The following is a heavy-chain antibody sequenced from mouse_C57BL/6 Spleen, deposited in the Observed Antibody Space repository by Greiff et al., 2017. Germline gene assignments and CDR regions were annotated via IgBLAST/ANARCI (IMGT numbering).Heavy chain of an antibody. V-gene: IGHV5-6*01. Sequence: EVHLVESGGDLVKPGGSLKLSCAASGFTFSSYGMSWVRQTPDKRLEWVATISSGGSYTYYPDSVKGRFTISRDNAKNTLYLQMSSLKSEDTAMYYCASGNSFDYWGQGTTLTVSS. CDR3: ASGNSFDY. J-gene: IGHJ2*01. CDR2: ISSGGSYT. CDR1: GFTFSSYG.